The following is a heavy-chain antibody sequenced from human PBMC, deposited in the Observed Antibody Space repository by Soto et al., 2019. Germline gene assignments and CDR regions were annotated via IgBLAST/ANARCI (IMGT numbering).Heavy chain of an antibody. D-gene: IGHD6-19*01. CDR1: GGSFSGYY. CDR2: INHSGST. V-gene: IGHV4-34*01. Sequence: SETLSLTCAVYGGSFSGYYWSWIRQPPGKGLEWIGEINHSGSTNYNPSLKSRVTISVDTSKNQFSLKLSSVTAADTAVYYCARAPGYSSGWYSRYYYYYYMDVWGKGTTVTVSS. CDR3: ARAPGYSSGWYSRYYYYYYMDV. J-gene: IGHJ6*03.